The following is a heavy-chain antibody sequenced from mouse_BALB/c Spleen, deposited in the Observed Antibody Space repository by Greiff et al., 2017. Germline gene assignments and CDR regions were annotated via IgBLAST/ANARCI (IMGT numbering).Heavy chain of an antibody. V-gene: IGHV1-14*01. Sequence: EVQLQESGPELVKPGASVKMSCKASGYTFTSYVMHWVKQKPGQGLEWIGYINPYNDGTKYNEKFKGKATLTSDKSSSTAYMELSSLTSEDSAVYYCARGDLKYGSSYWFAYWGQGTLVTVSA. D-gene: IGHD1-1*01. J-gene: IGHJ3*01. CDR3: ARGDLKYGSSYWFAY. CDR2: INPYNDGT. CDR1: GYTFTSYV.